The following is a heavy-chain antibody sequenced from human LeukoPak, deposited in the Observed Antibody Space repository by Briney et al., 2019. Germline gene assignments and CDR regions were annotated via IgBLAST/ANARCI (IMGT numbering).Heavy chain of an antibody. D-gene: IGHD6-6*01. CDR2: MNPNSGNT. CDR3: ARGVEQLVPGGDAFDI. CDR1: GYTFTTYS. Sequence: ASVKVSCKTSGYTFTTYSMNWVRQAPGQGLEWMGWMNPNSGNTGYAQKFQGRVTITRNTSISTAYMELSSLRSEDTAVYYCARGVEQLVPGGDAFDIWGQGTMVTVSS. J-gene: IGHJ3*02. V-gene: IGHV1-8*03.